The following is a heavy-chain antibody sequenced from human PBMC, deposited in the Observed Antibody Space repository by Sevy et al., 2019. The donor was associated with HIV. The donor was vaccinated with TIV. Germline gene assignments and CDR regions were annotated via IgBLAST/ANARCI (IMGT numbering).Heavy chain of an antibody. CDR3: ARGVIISDYGDY. D-gene: IGHD4-17*01. J-gene: IGHJ4*02. Sequence: GSLRLSCAASGFTFSSYEMNWVRQAPGKGLEWVSYISSSGSTIYYADSVKGRFTISRDNAKNSLYLQMNSLRAEDTAVYYCARGVIISDYGDYWGQGTLVTVSS. CDR1: GFTFSSYE. CDR2: ISSSGSTI. V-gene: IGHV3-48*03.